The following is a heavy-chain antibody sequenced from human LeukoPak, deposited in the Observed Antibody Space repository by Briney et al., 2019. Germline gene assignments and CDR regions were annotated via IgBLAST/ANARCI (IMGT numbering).Heavy chain of an antibody. D-gene: IGHD3-3*01. Sequence: SETLSLICTVSGASISTTSYYWGWIRQPPGKGLEWIGNIYYSGSIFYNPSFKSRVTISVDTSKNQFSLKVNSMTAADTAVYFCARRTWGGPHYFDYWGQGTLVTVSS. J-gene: IGHJ4*02. CDR3: ARRTWGGPHYFDY. CDR2: IYYSGSI. CDR1: GASISTTSYY. V-gene: IGHV4-39*01.